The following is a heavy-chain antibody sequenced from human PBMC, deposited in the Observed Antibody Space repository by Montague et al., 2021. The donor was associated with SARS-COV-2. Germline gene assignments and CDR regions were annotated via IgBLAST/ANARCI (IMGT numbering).Heavy chain of an antibody. CDR1: GGSINSGSYY. Sequence: TLSLTCTVSGGSINSGSYYWGWIRQAAGKGLEWIGRISTSGNTKYNTSLKSRVTISVDKSKNQFSLELNSVTAADTALYYCVRAGGLDNRPPVWGQGALVIVSS. J-gene: IGHJ4*02. D-gene: IGHD3/OR15-3a*01. V-gene: IGHV4-61*02. CDR3: VRAGGLDNRPPV. CDR2: ISTSGNT.